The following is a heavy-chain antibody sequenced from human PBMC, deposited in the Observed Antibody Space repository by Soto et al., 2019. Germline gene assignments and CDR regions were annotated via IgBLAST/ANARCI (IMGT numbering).Heavy chain of an antibody. J-gene: IGHJ5*02. CDR3: ARDISVTTNGFDP. CDR1: GGSVSSGSYY. D-gene: IGHD4-4*01. V-gene: IGHV4-61*01. Sequence: ETLSLTCTVSGGSVSSGSYYWSWIRQPPGKGLEWIGYIYYSGSTNYNPSLKSRVTISVDTSKNQFSLKLSSVTAADTAVYYCARDISVTTNGFDPWGQGTLVTVSS. CDR2: IYYSGST.